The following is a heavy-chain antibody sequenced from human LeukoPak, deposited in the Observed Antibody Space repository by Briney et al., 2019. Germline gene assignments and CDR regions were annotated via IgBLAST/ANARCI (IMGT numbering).Heavy chain of an antibody. D-gene: IGHD4/OR15-4a*01. V-gene: IGHV3-23*01. CDR2: ISGRGDST. CDR1: GFTFSSYA. Sequence: GGTLRLSCAASGFTFSSYAMSWVRQAPGKGLEWLSAISGRGDSTYYADSVKGRFTISRDNSKNTLYLQMNSLRAEDTAVYYCARRAGAYSHPYDYWGQGTLVTVSS. J-gene: IGHJ4*02. CDR3: ARRAGAYSHPYDY.